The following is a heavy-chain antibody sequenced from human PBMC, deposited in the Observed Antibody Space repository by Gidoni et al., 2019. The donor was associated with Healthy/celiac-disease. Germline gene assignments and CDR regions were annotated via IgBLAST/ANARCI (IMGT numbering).Heavy chain of an antibody. V-gene: IGHV3-30*04. CDR3: ARDYLTVVTQTFDY. D-gene: IGHD2-21*02. Sequence: QVQLVESGGGVVQPGRSLRLSCAASGFTFSSYAMHWVRQAPGKGLEWVAVISYDGSNKYYADSVKGRFTISRDNSKNTLYLQMNSLRAEDTAVYYCARDYLTVVTQTFDYWGQGTLVTVSS. CDR2: ISYDGSNK. J-gene: IGHJ4*02. CDR1: GFTFSSYA.